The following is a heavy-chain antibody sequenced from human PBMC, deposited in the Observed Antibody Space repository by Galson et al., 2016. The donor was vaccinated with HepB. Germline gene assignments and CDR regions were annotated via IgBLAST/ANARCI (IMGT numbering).Heavy chain of an antibody. D-gene: IGHD3-16*01. CDR3: ARNRRVVGVRRAQGTYFDI. CDR1: RGSISRYY. Sequence: ATLSLTCIVSRGSISRYYWSWVRQPPGKGLEWNGVIYYSGSTKYNTPLKSRVTIAVDRSKTQFSLELRSVPAADSAVYYCARNRRVVGVRRAQGTYFDIWGQGTLVTVSA. J-gene: IGHJ4*02. V-gene: IGHV4-59*01. CDR2: IYYSGST.